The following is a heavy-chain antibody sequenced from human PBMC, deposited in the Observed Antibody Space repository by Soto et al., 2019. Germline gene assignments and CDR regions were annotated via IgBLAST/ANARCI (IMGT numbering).Heavy chain of an antibody. CDR1: GFTFSSYG. V-gene: IGHV3-33*01. Sequence: GGSLRLSCAASGFTFSSYGMHWVRQAPGKGLEWVAVIWYDGSNKYYADSVKGRFTISRDNSKNTLYLQMNSLRAEDTAVYYCARDQGGSRVGATSLGAFDIWGQGTMVTVSS. CDR2: IWYDGSNK. D-gene: IGHD1-26*01. CDR3: ARDQGGSRVGATSLGAFDI. J-gene: IGHJ3*02.